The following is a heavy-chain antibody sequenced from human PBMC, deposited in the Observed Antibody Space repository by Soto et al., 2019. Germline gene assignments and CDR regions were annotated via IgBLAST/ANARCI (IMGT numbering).Heavy chain of an antibody. J-gene: IGHJ5*02. CDR1: GYTFTSHD. Sequence: QVQLVQSGAEVKKAGASVKVSCKASGYTFTSHDINWMRQTTGQGLEWMGWMNPNSGHTNSAQKFQGRVTMTRDTSINTAYMELTNLRSEDTAIYYCASDMSTTWGQGTQVTVSS. CDR2: MNPNSGHT. V-gene: IGHV1-8*01. CDR3: ASDMSTT. D-gene: IGHD2-2*01.